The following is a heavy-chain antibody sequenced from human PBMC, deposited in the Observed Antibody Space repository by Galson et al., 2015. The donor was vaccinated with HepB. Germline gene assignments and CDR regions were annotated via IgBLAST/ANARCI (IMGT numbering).Heavy chain of an antibody. V-gene: IGHV3-23*01. CDR2: ISNTGGST. Sequence: SLRLSCAASGFSFSSYAMSWVRQAPGKGLRWVSTISNTGGSTYYADSVKGRFTISRDNSKNTLYLQMNSLRAEDTAVYYCAREKQGYSYEIGAFDIWGQGTMVTVSS. D-gene: IGHD5-18*01. CDR1: GFSFSSYA. J-gene: IGHJ3*02. CDR3: AREKQGYSYEIGAFDI.